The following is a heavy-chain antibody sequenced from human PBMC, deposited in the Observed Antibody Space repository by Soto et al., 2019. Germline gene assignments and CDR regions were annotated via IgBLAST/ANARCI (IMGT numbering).Heavy chain of an antibody. V-gene: IGHV4-39*01. CDR3: ARLEGLATISSSFNT. Sequence: QLQLQESGPGLVKPSETLSLTCSVSGDSINSDNYYWGWIRQPPGKGLEWIGSIYYRGNTYYNPSLKPRVTTSLDKSKCLFARRVSSVTAADSAVYFCARLEGLATISSSFNTGGQETLVPVSS. CDR1: GDSINSDNYY. D-gene: IGHD6-6*01. J-gene: IGHJ4*02. CDR2: IYYRGNT.